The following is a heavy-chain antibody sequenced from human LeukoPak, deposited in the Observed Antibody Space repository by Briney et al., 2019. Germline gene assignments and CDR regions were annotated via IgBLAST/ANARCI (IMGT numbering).Heavy chain of an antibody. CDR3: ARVVVVDPPYYFDY. D-gene: IGHD2-21*01. CDR2: IYYSGST. Sequence: PSETLSLTCTVSGGYISSYYWSWIRQPPGKGLEWIGYIYYSGSTNYNPSLKSRVTISVDTSKNQFSLKLSSVTAADTAVYYCARVVVVDPPYYFDYWGQGTLVTVSS. V-gene: IGHV4-59*08. CDR1: GGYISSYY. J-gene: IGHJ4*02.